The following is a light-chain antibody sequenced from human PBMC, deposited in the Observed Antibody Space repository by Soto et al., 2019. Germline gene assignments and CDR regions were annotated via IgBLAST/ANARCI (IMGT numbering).Light chain of an antibody. CDR1: TGDIISYNY. Sequence: QSVLTQPASVSGSPGQSITISCTGTTGDIISYNYVSWYQQYPGKAPKLMIFEVSNRPSGVSNRFSGSISDNTASLTISGLQPEDEADYCCSSYTSGSTLDYVFGTGPKV. V-gene: IGLV2-14*01. J-gene: IGLJ1*01. CDR2: EVS. CDR3: SSYTSGSTLDYV.